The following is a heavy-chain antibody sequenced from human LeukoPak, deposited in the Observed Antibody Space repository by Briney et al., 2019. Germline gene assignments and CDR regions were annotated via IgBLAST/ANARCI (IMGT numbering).Heavy chain of an antibody. Sequence: GGSLRLSCAASGFTFSSYGMHWVRQAPGKGLEGVAVIWYDGSNKYYADSVKGRFTISRDKSKNTLYLQMNSLRVEDTAVYYCARAGYYYDSSGYWGVADWFDPWGQGTLVTVSS. CDR1: GFTFSSYG. V-gene: IGHV3-33*01. D-gene: IGHD3-22*01. CDR3: ARAGYYYDSSGYWGVADWFDP. J-gene: IGHJ5*02. CDR2: IWYDGSNK.